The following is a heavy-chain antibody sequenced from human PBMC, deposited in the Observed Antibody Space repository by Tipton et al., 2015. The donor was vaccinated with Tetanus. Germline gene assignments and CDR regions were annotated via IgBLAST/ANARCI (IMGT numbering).Heavy chain of an antibody. CDR2: IYTSGST. D-gene: IGHD4-23*01. V-gene: IGHV4-39*07. CDR3: ARRGKGRYFDL. J-gene: IGHJ2*01. CDR1: GGSISSSSYY. Sequence: LRLSCTVSGGSISSSSYYWGWIRQPPGKGLEWIGRIYTSGSTNYNPSLKSRVTMSVDTSKNQFSLKLSSVTAADTAVYYCARRGKGRYFDLWGRGTLVTVSS.